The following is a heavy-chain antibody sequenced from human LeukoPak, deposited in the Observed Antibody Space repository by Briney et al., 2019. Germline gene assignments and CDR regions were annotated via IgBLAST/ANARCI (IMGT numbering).Heavy chain of an antibody. V-gene: IGHV1-18*01. Sequence: GASVKVSCKASGYTFTSYGISWVRQAPGQGLEWMGWISAYNGNTNYAQKLQGRVTITADKSTSTAYMELSSLRSEDTAVYYCARVWYYDSSGYRADYFDYWGQGTLVTVSS. J-gene: IGHJ4*02. D-gene: IGHD3-22*01. CDR1: GYTFTSYG. CDR2: ISAYNGNT. CDR3: ARVWYYDSSGYRADYFDY.